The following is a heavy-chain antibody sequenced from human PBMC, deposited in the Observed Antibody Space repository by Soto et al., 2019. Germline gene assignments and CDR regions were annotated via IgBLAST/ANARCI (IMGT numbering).Heavy chain of an antibody. CDR1: GGPFSTYY. D-gene: IGHD2-15*01. V-gene: IGHV4-34*01. CDR2: INHSGST. Sequence: SETLSLTCAVYGGPFSTYYWSWIRQPPGKGLEWIAEINHSGSTNHNPSLRSRVSMSVDTSKNQFSLELSSVTAADTAMYYCAGWSTIGDYYYMDVWGKGTTVTVSS. J-gene: IGHJ6*03. CDR3: AGWSTIGDYYYMDV.